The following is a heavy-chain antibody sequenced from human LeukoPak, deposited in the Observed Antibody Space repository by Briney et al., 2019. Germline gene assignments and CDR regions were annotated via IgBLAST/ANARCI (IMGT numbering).Heavy chain of an antibody. D-gene: IGHD2-15*01. CDR2: TSGSGDRT. Sequence: PGGSLRLSCAASGFTLSSYAMSWVRQAPGKGLEWVSATSGSGDRTYYADSVKGRFTISRDNSKNTLYLQMNSLRAEDTAIYFCTKDGGVVVAATGGYWGQGTLVTVSS. J-gene: IGHJ4*02. CDR1: GFTLSSYA. V-gene: IGHV3-23*01. CDR3: TKDGGVVVAATGGY.